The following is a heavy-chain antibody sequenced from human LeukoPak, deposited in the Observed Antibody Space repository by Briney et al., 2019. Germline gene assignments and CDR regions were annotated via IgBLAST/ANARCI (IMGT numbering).Heavy chain of an antibody. J-gene: IGHJ6*02. V-gene: IGHV6-1*01. CDR2: TYYRSKWYN. Sequence: SQTLSLTCAIAGDSISGNSDAWSCIRHSPSRGLECLGRTYYRSKWYNDYAVSVKSRITINPDTSKNQFSLQLNSVTPEDTAVYYCARDRLWFGELPERYYYYYGMDVWGQGTTVTVSS. D-gene: IGHD3-10*01. CDR3: ARDRLWFGELPERYYYYYGMDV. CDR1: GDSISGNSDA.